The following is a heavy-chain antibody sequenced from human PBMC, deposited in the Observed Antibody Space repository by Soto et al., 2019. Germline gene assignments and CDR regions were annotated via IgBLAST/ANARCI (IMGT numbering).Heavy chain of an antibody. J-gene: IGHJ4*01. D-gene: IGHD2-15*01. Sequence: ASVKVSCEASGYTFTGYYMHWVRQAPGQGLEWMGWINPNSGGTNYAQKFQGWVTMTRDTSISTAYMELSRLRSDDTAVYYCAIGSRIADDGSVLLVWGQGTLVTVSS. CDR3: AIGSRIADDGSVLLV. CDR1: GYTFTGYY. V-gene: IGHV1-2*04. CDR2: INPNSGGT.